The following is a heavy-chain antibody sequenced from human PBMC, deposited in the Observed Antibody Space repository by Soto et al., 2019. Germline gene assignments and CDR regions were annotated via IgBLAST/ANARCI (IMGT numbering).Heavy chain of an antibody. CDR2: IYWNDDK. V-gene: IGHV2-5*01. Sequence: QITLKESGPTLVKPTQTLTLTCTVSGFSVSARGVGVGWIRQPPGKALEWLGIIYWNDDKRYSPSLKSRLTSTKETSKNQVVLTMTNMDPVDTATYYCAHSPWGAAPDYWGQGTLVTVSS. CDR3: AHSPWGAAPDY. CDR1: GFSVSARGVG. D-gene: IGHD3-16*01. J-gene: IGHJ4*02.